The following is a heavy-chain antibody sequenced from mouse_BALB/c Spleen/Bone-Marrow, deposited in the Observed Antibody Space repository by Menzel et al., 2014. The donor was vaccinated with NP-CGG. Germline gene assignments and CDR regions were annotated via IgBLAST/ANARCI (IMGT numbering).Heavy chain of an antibody. D-gene: IGHD1-2*01. CDR1: GFNIKDTY. CDR2: IDPANGNT. V-gene: IGHV14-3*02. J-gene: IGHJ2*01. CDR3: ARTAPENFDY. Sequence: ESGAELVKPGASVKLSCIASGFNIKDTYMHWVKQRPEQGLEWIGRIDPANGNTKYDPKFQGKATITADTSSNTAYLQLSSLTSEDTAVYYCARTAPENFDYWGQGTTLTVSS.